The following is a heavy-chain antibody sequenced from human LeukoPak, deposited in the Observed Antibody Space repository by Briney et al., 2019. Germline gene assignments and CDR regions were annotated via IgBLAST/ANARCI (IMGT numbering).Heavy chain of an antibody. V-gene: IGHV1-69*06. J-gene: IGHJ5*02. Sequence: SVKVSCKASGGTFSSYAISWVRQAPGQGLEWMGGIIPIFGTANYAQKFQGRVTITADKSTSTAYMELSSLRSEDTAVYYCATIAARPNWFDPWGQGTLVTVSS. CDR3: ATIAARPNWFDP. CDR2: IIPIFGTA. CDR1: GGTFSSYA. D-gene: IGHD6-6*01.